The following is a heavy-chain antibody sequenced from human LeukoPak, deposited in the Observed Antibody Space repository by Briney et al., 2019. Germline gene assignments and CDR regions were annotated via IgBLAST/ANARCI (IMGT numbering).Heavy chain of an antibody. CDR2: IYYNGST. V-gene: IGHV4-59*12. CDR3: ARAGDSSGYEYYFDY. J-gene: IGHJ4*02. CDR1: GGSITSYH. D-gene: IGHD3-22*01. Sequence: PSETLSLTCTVSGGSITSYHWTWIRQTPGKGLEWIGFIYYNGSTNYNPSLKSRVTISVDMSTNQFSLKLSSVTAADTAVYYCARAGDSSGYEYYFDYWGQGTLVTVSS.